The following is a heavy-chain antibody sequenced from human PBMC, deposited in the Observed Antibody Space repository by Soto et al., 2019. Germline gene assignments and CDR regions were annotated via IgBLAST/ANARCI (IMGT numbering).Heavy chain of an antibody. J-gene: IGHJ4*02. D-gene: IGHD3-16*01. CDR2: ISYDGSNK. CDR3: ATPLEPVVYY. Sequence: QVQLVESGGGVVQPGRSLRLSCAASGFTFSSYAMHWVRQAPGKGLEWVAVISYDGSNKYYADSVKGRFTISRDNSKNTLYLQMNSLRAEDTAVYYCATPLEPVVYYWGQGTLVTVSS. V-gene: IGHV3-30-3*01. CDR1: GFTFSSYA.